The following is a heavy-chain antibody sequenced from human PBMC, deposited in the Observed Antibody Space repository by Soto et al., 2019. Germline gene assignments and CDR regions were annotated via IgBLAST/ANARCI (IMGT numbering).Heavy chain of an antibody. CDR2: IRNRVNSYTT. Sequence: PGGSLRLSCVDSGFNFNDHYMDWVRQAPGMGPEWVARIRNRVNSYTTDYAALVKGRFTILRDDSRSRVYLQMNSLKTEDTALYYCFTDRQFRPAYWGQGTLVTVS. V-gene: IGHV3-72*01. CDR3: FTDRQFRPAY. D-gene: IGHD4-4*01. CDR1: GFNFNDHY. J-gene: IGHJ4*02.